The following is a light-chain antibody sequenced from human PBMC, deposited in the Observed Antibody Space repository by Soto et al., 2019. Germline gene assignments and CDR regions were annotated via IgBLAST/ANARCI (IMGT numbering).Light chain of an antibody. Sequence: QSVLTQPASVSGSPGQSITISCTGTSSDVGGYNYVSWYQQHPGKVPKLMIYEVSNRPSGVVNRFSGSKSGNTASLTIYGLQAEDEADYYCSSFTSSSTQVFGTGTKVTVL. CDR2: EVS. CDR3: SSFTSSSTQV. J-gene: IGLJ1*01. CDR1: SSDVGGYNY. V-gene: IGLV2-14*01.